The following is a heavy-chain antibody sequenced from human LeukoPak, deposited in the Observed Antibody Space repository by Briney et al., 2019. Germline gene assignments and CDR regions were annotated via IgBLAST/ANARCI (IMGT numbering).Heavy chain of an antibody. D-gene: IGHD3-10*01. CDR3: AREYYGSGSYYGVYNWFDP. CDR1: GGSISSYY. Sequence: PSETLSLTCTVSGGSISSYYWSWIRQPPGKGLEWIGYIYYSGSTNYNPSLKSRVTISVDTSKNQFSLKLSSVTAADTAVYHCAREYYGSGSYYGVYNWFDPWGQGTLVTVSS. CDR2: IYYSGST. V-gene: IGHV4-59*01. J-gene: IGHJ5*02.